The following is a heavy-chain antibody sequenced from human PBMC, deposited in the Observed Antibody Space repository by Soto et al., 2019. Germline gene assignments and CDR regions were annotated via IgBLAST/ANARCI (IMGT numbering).Heavy chain of an antibody. CDR1: GDSFTSYW. CDR2: IYPGDSDT. V-gene: IGHV5-51*01. D-gene: IGHD5-18*01. Sequence: GESLKLSCKGSGDSFTSYWIGWVRQMPGKGLEWMGIIYPGDSDTRYSPSFQGQVTISADNSISTAYLQWSRLKASDTAMYYCARPTDTGCFDYWGQGTVVTVSS. J-gene: IGHJ4*02. CDR3: ARPTDTGCFDY.